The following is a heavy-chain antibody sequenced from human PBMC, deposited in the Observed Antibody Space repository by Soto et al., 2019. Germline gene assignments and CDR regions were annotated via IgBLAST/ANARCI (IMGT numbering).Heavy chain of an antibody. V-gene: IGHV3-48*01. CDR1: GFTFSSYS. D-gene: IGHD3-16*02. Sequence: GGSLRLSCAASGFTFSSYSMSSSSSTIYYADSVKGRFTISRGNAKNSLYLQMNSLRAEDTAVYYCARFGGVISEWPPDAFDIWGQGTMVTVSS. CDR2: SSSSTI. J-gene: IGHJ3*02. CDR3: ARFGGVISEWPPDAFDI.